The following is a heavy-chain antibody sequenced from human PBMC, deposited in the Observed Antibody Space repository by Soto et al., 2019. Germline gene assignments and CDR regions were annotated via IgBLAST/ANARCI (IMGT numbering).Heavy chain of an antibody. CDR2: IYYSGST. CDR3: ARDSYDFWSGNLDP. J-gene: IGHJ5*02. Sequence: PSETLSLTCTVSGGSISSYYWSWIRQPPGKGLEWIGYIYYSGSTNYNPSLKSRVTISVDTSKNQFSLKLSSVTAADTAVYYCARDSYDFWSGNLDPWGQGTLVTVSS. D-gene: IGHD3-3*01. V-gene: IGHV4-59*01. CDR1: GGSISSYY.